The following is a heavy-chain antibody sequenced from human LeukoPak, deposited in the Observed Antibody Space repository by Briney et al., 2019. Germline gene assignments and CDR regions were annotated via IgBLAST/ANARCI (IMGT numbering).Heavy chain of an antibody. J-gene: IGHJ6*03. CDR3: ARSNYDILTGYSSASYYMYV. D-gene: IGHD3-9*01. Sequence: PGGSLRLSCAASGFTFSDYYMSWIRQAPGKGLEWVSYINSSGSTIYYADSVKGRFTISRDNTKNSLYLQIISLRAEDTAVYYCARSNYDILTGYSSASYYMYVWGKGTTVTVSS. CDR2: INSSGSTI. V-gene: IGHV3-11*01. CDR1: GFTFSDYY.